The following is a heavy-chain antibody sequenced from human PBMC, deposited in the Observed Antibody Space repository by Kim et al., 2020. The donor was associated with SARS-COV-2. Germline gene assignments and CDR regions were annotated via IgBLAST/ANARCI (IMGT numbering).Heavy chain of an antibody. D-gene: IGHD1-26*01. V-gene: IGHV3-11*01. J-gene: IGHJ3*02. CDR3: ARIVGATGAFDI. Sequence: YADSVKGRFTISRDNAKNSLYLQMNSLRAEDTAVYYCARIVGATGAFDIWGQGTMVTVSS.